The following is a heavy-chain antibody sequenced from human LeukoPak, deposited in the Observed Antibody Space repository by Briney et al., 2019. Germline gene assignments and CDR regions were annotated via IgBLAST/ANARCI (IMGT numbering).Heavy chain of an antibody. CDR3: ARDQGQLPNFDY. CDR1: GRSISSYY. Sequence: SETLSLTCTVSGRSISSYYCSWIRQPAGKGLEWIGRIYTSGSTNYNPSLKSRVTISVDKSKNQFSLKLSSVTAADTAVYYCARDQGQLPNFDYWGQGTLVTVSS. D-gene: IGHD5-18*01. J-gene: IGHJ4*02. CDR2: IYTSGST. V-gene: IGHV4-4*07.